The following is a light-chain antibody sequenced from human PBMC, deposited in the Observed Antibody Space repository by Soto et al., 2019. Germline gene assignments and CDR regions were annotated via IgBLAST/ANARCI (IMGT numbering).Light chain of an antibody. CDR1: SSDVGGHNY. V-gene: IGLV2-14*01. CDR2: DVS. J-gene: IGLJ2*01. Sequence: QSVLTQPASVSGSPGQSITISCTGTSSDVGGHNYVSWYQQHPGKAPKLMIYDVSNRPSGVSSRFSGSKSGNAASLTISGLQAEDEADYYCSSYRSSSTPVVFGGGTQLTVL. CDR3: SSYRSSSTPVV.